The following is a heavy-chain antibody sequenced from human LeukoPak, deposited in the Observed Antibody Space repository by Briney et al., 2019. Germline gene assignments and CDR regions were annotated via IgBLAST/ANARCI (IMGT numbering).Heavy chain of an antibody. J-gene: IGHJ3*02. CDR1: GFTFSSYE. Sequence: GGSLRLSCAASGFTFSSYEMNWVRQAPGKGLEWVSYITSSGSTVYYADSVKGRFTISRDNAKNSLYLEMNSLRAEDTAVYYCARERDYYDSSGYRAHDAFDIWGQGTMVTVSS. CDR3: ARERDYYDSSGYRAHDAFDI. V-gene: IGHV3-48*03. D-gene: IGHD3-22*01. CDR2: ITSSGSTV.